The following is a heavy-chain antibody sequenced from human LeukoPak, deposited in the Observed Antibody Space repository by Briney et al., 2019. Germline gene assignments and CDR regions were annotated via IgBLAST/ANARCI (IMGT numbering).Heavy chain of an antibody. CDR2: IRYDGSNK. V-gene: IGHV3-30*02. CDR3: AKEARFLNWFDP. J-gene: IGHJ5*02. D-gene: IGHD2/OR15-2a*01. CDR1: GFTFSSYG. Sequence: GGSLRLSCAASGFTFSSYGMHWVRQAPGKGLEWVAFIRYDGSNKYYADSVKGRFTISRDNSKNTLYLQMNSLRAEDTAVYYCAKEARFLNWFDPWGQGTLVTVSS.